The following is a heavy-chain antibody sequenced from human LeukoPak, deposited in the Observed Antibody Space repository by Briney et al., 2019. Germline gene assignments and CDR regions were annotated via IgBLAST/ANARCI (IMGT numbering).Heavy chain of an antibody. CDR1: GGSFSGYY. Sequence: SETLSLTCAVYGGSFSGYYWSWIRQPPGKGLEWIGEINHSGSTNYNPSLKSRVTISVDTSKNQFSLKLSSVTAADTAVYYCASISKGSIPFRNYWGQGTLVTVSS. D-gene: IGHD3-10*01. J-gene: IGHJ4*02. CDR2: INHSGST. CDR3: ASISKGSIPFRNY. V-gene: IGHV4-34*01.